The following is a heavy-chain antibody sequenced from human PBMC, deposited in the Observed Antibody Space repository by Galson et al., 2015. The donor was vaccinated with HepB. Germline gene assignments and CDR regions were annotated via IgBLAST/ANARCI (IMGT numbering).Heavy chain of an antibody. J-gene: IGHJ5*02. CDR2: INPNSGDT. D-gene: IGHD6-13*01. CDR3: AREGDSKEDVNWFDP. Sequence: SVKVSCKASGYIFTGYYMHWVRQAPGQGLEWMGWINPNSGDTKYGQNFQGWVTMTRDTSINTVYMELSRLRFDDTAVYYCAREGDSKEDVNWFDPWGQGTLVTVSS. V-gene: IGHV1-2*04. CDR1: GYIFTGYY.